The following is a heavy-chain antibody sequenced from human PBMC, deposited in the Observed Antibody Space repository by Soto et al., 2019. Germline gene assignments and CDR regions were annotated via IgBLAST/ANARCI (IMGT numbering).Heavy chain of an antibody. CDR1: GGSFSGYY. CDR2: INHSGST. Sequence: SETLSLTCAVYGGSFSGYYWSWIRQPPGKGLEWIGEINHSGSTNCNPSLKSRVTISVDTSKNQFSLKLSSVTAADTAVYYCARAISDFWSGYYNWFDPWGQGTLVTVSS. V-gene: IGHV4-34*01. J-gene: IGHJ5*02. D-gene: IGHD3-3*01. CDR3: ARAISDFWSGYYNWFDP.